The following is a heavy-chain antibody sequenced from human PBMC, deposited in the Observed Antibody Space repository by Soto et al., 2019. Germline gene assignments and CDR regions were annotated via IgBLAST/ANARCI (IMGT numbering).Heavy chain of an antibody. J-gene: IGHJ4*02. D-gene: IGHD2-15*01. CDR2: ISSDNNYI. V-gene: IGHV3-21*02. Sequence: EVQLVESGGGLVKPGGSLRLSCAASGFTFSDYSMNWMRQAPGKGLEWVASISSDNNYIYYRDSVEGRFTISRDNAKNSLDLQMTSLGADDPGVYYCARGRTCRGAYSYGGGDYWRQGPLVNVSS. CDR3: ARGRTCRGAYSYGGGDY. CDR1: GFTFSDYS.